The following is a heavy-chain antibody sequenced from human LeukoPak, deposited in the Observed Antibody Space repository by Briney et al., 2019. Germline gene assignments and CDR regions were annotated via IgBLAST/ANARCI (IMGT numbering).Heavy chain of an antibody. Sequence: GGSLRLSCAASGFTFSSYAMHWVRQAPGKGLEWVAVISYDGSNKYYADSVKGRFTISRDNSKNTLYLQMNSLRAEDTAVYYCARGPWGSYRYFDYWGQGTLVTVSS. CDR3: ARGPWGSYRYFDY. CDR1: GFTFSSYA. V-gene: IGHV3-30*04. CDR2: ISYDGSNK. J-gene: IGHJ4*02. D-gene: IGHD3-16*02.